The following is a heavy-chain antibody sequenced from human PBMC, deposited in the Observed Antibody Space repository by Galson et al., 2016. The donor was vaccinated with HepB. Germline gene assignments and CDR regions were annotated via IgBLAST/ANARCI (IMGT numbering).Heavy chain of an antibody. CDR3: AREPTLEWLSSWFDP. Sequence: ETLSLTCALSGGSFNAYFWSWIRPSPGKGLEWIGEINHTGSTNYNPSLKSRVIISLDTSKKHFFLNLSSVTAADTAVYYCAREPTLEWLSSWFDPWGQGTPVTVSS. D-gene: IGHD3-3*01. CDR2: INHTGST. J-gene: IGHJ5*02. V-gene: IGHV4-34*01. CDR1: GGSFNAYF.